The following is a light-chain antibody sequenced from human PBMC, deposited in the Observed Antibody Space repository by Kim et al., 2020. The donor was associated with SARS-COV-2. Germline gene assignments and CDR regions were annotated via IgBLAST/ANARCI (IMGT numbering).Light chain of an antibody. CDR3: MQALETPWYI. J-gene: IGKJ2*01. V-gene: IGKV2-28*01. CDR2: LGS. CDR1: QSLLYSDRYNY. Sequence: DIVLTQSPLSLAVTPGEPASISCRSSQSLLYSDRYNYLDWYLQKPGQSPQLLIYLGSNRASGVPDRFSGSGSGTDFTLEISRVEAEDVGVYYCMQALETPWYIFGQGTKLEI.